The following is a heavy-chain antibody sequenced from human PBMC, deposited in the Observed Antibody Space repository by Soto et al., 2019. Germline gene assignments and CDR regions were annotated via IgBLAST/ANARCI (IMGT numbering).Heavy chain of an antibody. CDR2: ISGSGGST. V-gene: IGHV3-23*01. J-gene: IGHJ5*02. CDR3: AKASTYYYGSGSYSDWFDP. D-gene: IGHD3-10*01. CDR1: GFTFSSYA. Sequence: EVQLLESGGGLVQPGGSLRLSCAASGFTFSSYAMSWVRQAPGKGLEWVSAISGSGGSTSYADSVKGRFTISRDKSKNTLYLKMNSLRAEDTAVYYCAKASTYYYGSGSYSDWFDPWGQGTLVTVSS.